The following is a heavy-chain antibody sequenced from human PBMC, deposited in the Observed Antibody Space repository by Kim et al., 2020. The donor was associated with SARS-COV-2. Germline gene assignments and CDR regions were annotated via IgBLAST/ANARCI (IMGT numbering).Heavy chain of an antibody. J-gene: IGHJ4*02. Sequence: YADYVKGRFTISRDYSENTRYLQMDSLSAGDTAVYYCARPSSSHFDFWGQGTLVTVSS. CDR3: ARPSSSHFDF. V-gene: IGHV3-33*01. D-gene: IGHD3-10*01.